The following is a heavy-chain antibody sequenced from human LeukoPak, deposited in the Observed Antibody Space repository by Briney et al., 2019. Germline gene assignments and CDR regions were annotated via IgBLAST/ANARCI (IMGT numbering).Heavy chain of an antibody. CDR3: AREGGYARSFDY. CDR1: GGSISSYY. J-gene: IGHJ4*02. Sequence: SETLSLTCTVSGGSISSYYWSWIRQPPGKGLEWIGYIYYSGSTNYNPSLKSRVTISVDTSKNQFSLKLSSMTAADTAVYYCAREGGYARSFDYWGQGTLVTVSS. CDR2: IYYSGST. D-gene: IGHD5-12*01. V-gene: IGHV4-59*01.